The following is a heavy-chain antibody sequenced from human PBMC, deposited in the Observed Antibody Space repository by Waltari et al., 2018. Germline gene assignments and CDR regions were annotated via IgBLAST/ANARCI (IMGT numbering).Heavy chain of an antibody. CDR1: GYAINSGFY. Sequence: QVQLQASGPRLVKPSETLSLTCDVSGYAINSGFYWGCFRQAPEKGLEWIATIYHDGTTFYNPSLTSRVTTSMDTSKNQISLKLKSVTAADTAVYYCTRQTLGYCTSAACRRLEAWGQGTLVTVSS. CDR3: TRQTLGYCTSAACRRLEA. J-gene: IGHJ5*02. CDR2: IYHDGTT. D-gene: IGHD2-8*02. V-gene: IGHV4-38-2*01.